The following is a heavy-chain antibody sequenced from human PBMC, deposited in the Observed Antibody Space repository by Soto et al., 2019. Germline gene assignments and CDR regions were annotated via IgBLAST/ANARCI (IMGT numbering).Heavy chain of an antibody. V-gene: IGHV3-49*03. D-gene: IGHD2-15*01. CDR1: GFTFGNYA. J-gene: IGHJ4*02. Sequence: GGSLRLSCTASGFTFGNYAMSWFRQAPGKGLEWVGFIRSKANGGTTEYAAYGKGRFTISRDDSKSIAYLQMNSLKTEDTAVYYCTRVGTFLGYCSGGSCLIADYWGQGTLVTVSS. CDR2: IRSKANGGTT. CDR3: TRVGTFLGYCSGGSCLIADY.